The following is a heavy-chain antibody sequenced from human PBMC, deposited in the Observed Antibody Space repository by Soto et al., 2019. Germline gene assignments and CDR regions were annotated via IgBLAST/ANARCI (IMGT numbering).Heavy chain of an antibody. CDR1: GFTFSGYA. D-gene: IGHD3-22*01. CDR3: AKSKYYYDSSGSYYFDY. CDR2: ITSGGYT. V-gene: IGHV3-23*01. J-gene: IGHJ4*02. Sequence: GGSLRLSCATSGFTFSGYAMTWVRQAPGKGLNWVSAITSGGYTFYADSVKGRFTISRDNSKNTLYLQMNSLRAEDTAVYYCAKSKYYYDSSGSYYFDYWGQGTLVTVSS.